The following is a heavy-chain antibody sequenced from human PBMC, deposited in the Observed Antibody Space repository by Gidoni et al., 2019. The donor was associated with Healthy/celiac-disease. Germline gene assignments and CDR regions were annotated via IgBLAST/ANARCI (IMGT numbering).Heavy chain of an antibody. D-gene: IGHD6-19*01. V-gene: IGHV3-49*04. CDR1: GFTFGDYA. J-gene: IGHJ4*02. CDR3: TRLLSSGFDY. Sequence: EVQLVESGGGLVQPGRSLRLSCTASGFTFGDYAMSWVRQAPGKGLEWVGFIRSKAYGGTTEYAASVKGRFTISRDDSKSIAYLQMNSLKTEDTAVYYCTRLLSSGFDYWGQGTLVTVSS. CDR2: IRSKAYGGTT.